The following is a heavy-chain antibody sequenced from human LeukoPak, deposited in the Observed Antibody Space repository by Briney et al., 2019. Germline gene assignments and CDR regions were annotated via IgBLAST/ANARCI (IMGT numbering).Heavy chain of an antibody. V-gene: IGHV4-39*01. D-gene: IGHD3-3*01. CDR2: IYYSGST. Sequence: PSETLSLTCTVSGGSISSSSYYWGWIRQPPGKGLEWIGSIYYSGSTYYNPSLKSRVTISVDTSKNQFCLKMSSVTAADTAVYYCARASGCLDYWGQGTLVTVSS. J-gene: IGHJ4*02. CDR1: GGSISSSSYY. CDR3: ARASGCLDY.